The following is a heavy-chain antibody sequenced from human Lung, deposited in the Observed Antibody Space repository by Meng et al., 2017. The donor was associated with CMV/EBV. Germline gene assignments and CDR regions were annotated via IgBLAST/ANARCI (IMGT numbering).Heavy chain of an antibody. J-gene: IGHJ4*02. D-gene: IGHD6-6*01. Sequence: GGSXRSXCAAFGFTFSSYAISWVRQAQGKGLEWVSAISGSGGSTYYADSVKGRFTISRDNSKNALDLQMNRLRAEDTAVHYCAKAYSSSSVGTNRGFDYWXQGTXVTVSS. CDR3: AKAYSSSSVGTNRGFDY. V-gene: IGHV3-23*01. CDR1: GFTFSSYA. CDR2: ISGSGGST.